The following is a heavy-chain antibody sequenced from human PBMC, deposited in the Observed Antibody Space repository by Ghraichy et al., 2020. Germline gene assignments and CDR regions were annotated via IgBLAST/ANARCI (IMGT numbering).Heavy chain of an antibody. CDR2: ITAYNGNP. CDR3: ASERITGTTPYDYAMDV. V-gene: IGHV1-18*04. CDR1: GYTFTNYI. J-gene: IGHJ6*02. Sequence: ASVKVSCKASGYTFTNYIISWVRQAPGQGLEWMGWITAYNGNPNYAQKFQGRVTMTTDTSSNTAYMELRSLRSDDTATYYCASERITGTTPYDYAMDVWGQGTTVTVSS. D-gene: IGHD1-7*01.